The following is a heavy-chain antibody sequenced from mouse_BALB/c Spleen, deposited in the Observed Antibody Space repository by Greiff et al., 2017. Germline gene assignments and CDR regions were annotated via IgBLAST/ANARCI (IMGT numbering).Heavy chain of an antibody. CDR1: GYSITSDYA. Sequence: VQLKESGPGLVKPSQSLSLTCTVTGYSITSDYAWNWIRQFPGNKLEWMGYISYSGSTSYNPSLKSRISITRDTSKNQFFLQLNSVTTEDTATYYCARRFDGPYYFDYWGQGTTLTVSS. D-gene: IGHD2-3*01. V-gene: IGHV3-2*02. J-gene: IGHJ2*01. CDR3: ARRFDGPYYFDY. CDR2: ISYSGST.